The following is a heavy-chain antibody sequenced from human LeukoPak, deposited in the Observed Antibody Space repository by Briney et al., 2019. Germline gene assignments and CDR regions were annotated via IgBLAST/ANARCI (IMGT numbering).Heavy chain of an antibody. J-gene: IGHJ4*02. D-gene: IGHD3-10*01. V-gene: IGHV3-48*04. CDR3: AKGRITMVRGGHFFDY. CDR2: ITGSGTTI. Sequence: PGGSLRLSCAASGFTFSSYGMSWVRQAPGKGLEWVSYITGSGTTIYYADSVKGRFTISRDNAKNSLYLQMNSLRAEDTAVYYCAKGRITMVRGGHFFDYWGQGTLVTVSS. CDR1: GFTFSSYG.